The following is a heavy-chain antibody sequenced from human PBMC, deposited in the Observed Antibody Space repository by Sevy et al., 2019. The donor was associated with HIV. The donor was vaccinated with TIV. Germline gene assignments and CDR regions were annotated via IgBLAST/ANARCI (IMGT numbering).Heavy chain of an antibody. CDR3: ARDVCTNGVCYYFEY. CDR2: ISSSSSYI. Sequence: GGSLRLSCAASGFTFSSYSMNWVRQAPGKGLEWVSSISSSSSYIYYADSVKGRFTISRDNAKNSLYLQMNSLRAEDTAVYYSARDVCTNGVCYYFEYWGQGTLVTVSS. J-gene: IGHJ4*02. D-gene: IGHD2-8*01. CDR1: GFTFSSYS. V-gene: IGHV3-21*01.